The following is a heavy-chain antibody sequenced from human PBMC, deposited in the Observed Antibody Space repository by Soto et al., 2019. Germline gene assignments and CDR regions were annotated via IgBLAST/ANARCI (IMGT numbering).Heavy chain of an antibody. J-gene: IGHJ4*02. CDR3: AHGPLGLVSGYPPYFDY. CDR1: GDNIRSDY. V-gene: IGHV4-59*01. D-gene: IGHD3-22*01. CDR2: ISYTGST. Sequence: SETLSLTCSVSGDNIRSDYWNWIRQPPGKRLEWIGYISYTGSTNYNPSLRSRVTITKDTSKNQVVLTMTNMDPVDTATYYCAHGPLGLVSGYPPYFDYWGQGTLVTVSS.